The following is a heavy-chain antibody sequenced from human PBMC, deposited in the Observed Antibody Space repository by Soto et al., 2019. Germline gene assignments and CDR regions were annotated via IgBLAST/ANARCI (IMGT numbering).Heavy chain of an antibody. Sequence: SETLSLTCAVYGGSFSGYYWTWIRQPPGKALEWIGEINHSGSTFYNPSLKSRVTISVDTSKNQFFLNLTSVTAADTAVHYCDRGAQLYFREPYFDYWGQGILVTVSS. CDR1: GGSFSGYY. V-gene: IGHV4-34*01. CDR3: DRGAQLYFREPYFDY. J-gene: IGHJ4*02. D-gene: IGHD1-1*01. CDR2: INHSGST.